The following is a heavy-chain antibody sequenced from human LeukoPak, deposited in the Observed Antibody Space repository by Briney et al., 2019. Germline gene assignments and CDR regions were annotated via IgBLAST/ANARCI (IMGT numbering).Heavy chain of an antibody. CDR3: ARGVYSYYGSGSYHGNYYYYYMDV. Sequence: PSETLSLTCAVYGGSFSGYYWSWIRQPPGKGLEWIGEINHSGSTNYNPSLKSRVTISVDTSKNQFSLKLSSVIAADTAVYYCARGVYSYYGSGSYHGNYYYYYMDVWGKGATVTISS. CDR2: INHSGST. J-gene: IGHJ6*03. V-gene: IGHV4-34*01. CDR1: GGSFSGYY. D-gene: IGHD3-10*01.